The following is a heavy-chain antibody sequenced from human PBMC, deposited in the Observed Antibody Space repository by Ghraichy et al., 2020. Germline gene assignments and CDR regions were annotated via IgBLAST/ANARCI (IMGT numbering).Heavy chain of an antibody. CDR2: IYYRGST. CDR1: GGSISSSSYY. V-gene: IGHV4-39*01. J-gene: IGHJ4*02. Sequence: SQTLSLTYTVSGGSISSSSYYWGWIRQPPGKGLEWIGSIYYRGSTYYNPSLKSRVTISVDTSKNQFSLKLSSVTAADTAVYYCASTPIDYDSSGYYGNDNWGQGTLVIVSS. CDR3: ASTPIDYDSSGYYGNDN. D-gene: IGHD3-22*01.